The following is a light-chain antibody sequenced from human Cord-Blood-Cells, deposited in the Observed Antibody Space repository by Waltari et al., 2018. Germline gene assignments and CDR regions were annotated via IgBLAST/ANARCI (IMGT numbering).Light chain of an antibody. V-gene: IGKV3-15*01. CDR2: GAS. CDR3: QQYNNWPPWT. Sequence: EIVMPQSPATLSVSPGERATLSCRASQSVSSNLAWYQQKPGQAPRRLIYGASTRTTGIPARFSGSGSGTEFTLTISSLQSEDFAVYYCQQYNNWPPWTFGQGTKVEIK. CDR1: QSVSSN. J-gene: IGKJ1*01.